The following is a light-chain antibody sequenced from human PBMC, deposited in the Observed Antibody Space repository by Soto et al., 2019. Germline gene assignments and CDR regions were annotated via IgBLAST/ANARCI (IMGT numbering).Light chain of an antibody. CDR1: QSVSSS. Sequence: EIVMTQSPATLSVSPGERATLSCRASQSVSSSFLAWYQHTPGQAPRLLTYSASRRATGFPARFSGSGSGTDFTLTISSLQSEDFAVYYFQQRTRWPMTFGQATRSE. J-gene: IGKJ5*01. CDR3: QQRTRWPMT. V-gene: IGKV3-15*01. CDR2: SAS.